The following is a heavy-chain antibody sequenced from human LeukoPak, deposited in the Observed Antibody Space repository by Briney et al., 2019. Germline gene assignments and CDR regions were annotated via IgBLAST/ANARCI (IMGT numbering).Heavy chain of an antibody. Sequence: SETLSLTCTVSGGSISSYYWSWIRQPPGKGLEWIGYIYYSGSTNYNPSLKSRVTISVDTSKDQFSLKLSSVTAADTAVYYCARESTAASYYFDYWGQGTLVTVSS. CDR2: IYYSGST. J-gene: IGHJ4*02. V-gene: IGHV4-59*01. D-gene: IGHD6-13*01. CDR3: ARESTAASYYFDY. CDR1: GGSISSYY.